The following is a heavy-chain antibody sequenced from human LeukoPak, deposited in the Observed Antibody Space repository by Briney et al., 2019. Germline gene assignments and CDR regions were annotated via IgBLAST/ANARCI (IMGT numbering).Heavy chain of an antibody. D-gene: IGHD3-10*01. CDR1: GGSITNYH. J-gene: IGHJ5*02. V-gene: IGHV4-59*01. CDR2: ISYSGST. CDR3: ARDLWITMPNNWFDP. Sequence: PSETLSLTCTVSGGSITNYHWIWIRHPPGKGLEGVGYISYSGSTDYNPSLKSRITISIDTSENQFSLRLSSVTAADTAVYYCARDLWITMPNNWFDPWGQGTLVTVSS.